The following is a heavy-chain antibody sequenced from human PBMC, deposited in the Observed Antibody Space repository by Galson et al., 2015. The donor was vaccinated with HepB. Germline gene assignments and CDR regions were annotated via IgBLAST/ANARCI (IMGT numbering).Heavy chain of an antibody. CDR2: IRNKANGYTT. D-gene: IGHD2-2*01. Sequence: SLRLSCAASGFTFSDHYMDWVRQAPGKGLEWVGRIRNKANGYTTEYAAPVKGRFNISRDDSLYLQMNSLKTEDTAVYYCARGRGKSCSSLTCGYFDCWGQGTLVTVSS. J-gene: IGHJ4*02. CDR1: GFTFSDHY. CDR3: ARGRGKSCSSLTCGYFDC. V-gene: IGHV3-72*01.